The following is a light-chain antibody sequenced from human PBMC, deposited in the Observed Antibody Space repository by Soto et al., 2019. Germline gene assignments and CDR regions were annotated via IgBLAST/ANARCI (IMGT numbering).Light chain of an antibody. CDR2: DAS. J-gene: IGKJ5*01. V-gene: IGKV3-11*01. Sequence: PGERATLSCRASQSVSSYLAWYKQKPGQAPRLRIYDASNRATGIPARFSGSGSGTDFTITISSLEPEDFAVYYCQQRSNWPPVTFGQGTRLEIK. CDR3: QQRSNWPPVT. CDR1: QSVSSY.